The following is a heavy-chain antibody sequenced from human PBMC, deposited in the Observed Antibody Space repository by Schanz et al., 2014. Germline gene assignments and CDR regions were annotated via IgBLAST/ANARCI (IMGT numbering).Heavy chain of an antibody. CDR1: GFTFSSYA. V-gene: IGHV3-30-3*01. CDR2: MSYDGSNK. D-gene: IGHD6-19*01. J-gene: IGHJ4*02. CDR3: AKAGSGWSTAGYYY. Sequence: QVQLVESGGGVVQPGRSLRLSCAASGFTFSSYAMSWVRQAPGKGLEWVAVMSYDGSNKYYADSVKGRFTISRENSKSILYLQMNSLRAEDTAVYYCAKAGSGWSTAGYYYWGQGTLVAVSS.